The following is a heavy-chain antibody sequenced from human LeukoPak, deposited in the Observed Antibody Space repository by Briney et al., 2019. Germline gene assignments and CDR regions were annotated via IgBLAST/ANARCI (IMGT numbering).Heavy chain of an antibody. V-gene: IGHV3-15*01. Sequence: GGSLRLSCAASGFSVTNAWMIWVRQAPGKGLEWVGRIKSKTDGGAIHYAAPVIGRFSISRDDSINTVYLQMDSLKADDTAVYYCLTRLRSTIGVDYWGQGTLVTVSS. CDR2: IKSKTDGGAI. J-gene: IGHJ4*01. CDR1: GFSVTNAW. CDR3: LTRLRSTIGVDY. D-gene: IGHD5/OR15-5a*01.